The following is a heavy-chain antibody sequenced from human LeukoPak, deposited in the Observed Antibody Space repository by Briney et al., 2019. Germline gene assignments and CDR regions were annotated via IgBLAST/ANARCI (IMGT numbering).Heavy chain of an antibody. CDR2: IYSGGST. D-gene: IGHD3-22*01. J-gene: IGHJ6*03. Sequence: GGSLRLSCAASGFTVSSNYMSWVRQAPGKGLEWVSVIYSGGSTYYADSVKGRFTISRDYSKNTLYLQMNSLRAEDTAVYYCARDQYYYDSSGYYPIYYYYYMDVRGKGTTVTVSS. CDR3: ARDQYYYDSSGYYPIYYYYYMDV. V-gene: IGHV3-53*01. CDR1: GFTVSSNY.